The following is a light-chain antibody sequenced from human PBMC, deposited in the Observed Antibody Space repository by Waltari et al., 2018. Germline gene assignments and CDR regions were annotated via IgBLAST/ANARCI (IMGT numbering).Light chain of an antibody. J-gene: IGLJ3*02. CDR3: CSYGGSNTPKV. CDR1: SSDVGTYNV. V-gene: IGLV2-23*01. Sequence: QSALTQPAYLSGSPGQSITMSCTGTSSDVGTYNVVSWYQQHPGKAPQLMIYEDTRRPSGVSNRFSGSKSGNTASLTISGLQPEDEADYYCCSYGGSNTPKVFGGGTKLTVL. CDR2: EDT.